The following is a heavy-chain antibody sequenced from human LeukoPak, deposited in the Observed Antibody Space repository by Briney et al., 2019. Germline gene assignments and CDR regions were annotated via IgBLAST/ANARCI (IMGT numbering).Heavy chain of an antibody. Sequence: GGSLRLSCAASGFTFSSYGMHSVRQAPGKGLEWVAFIRYDGSNKYYADSVKGRFTISRDNSKNTLYLQMNSLRAEDTAVYYCANQDIVVVPAAVYYYYYMDVWGKGTTVTVSS. J-gene: IGHJ6*03. D-gene: IGHD2-2*01. V-gene: IGHV3-30*02. CDR2: IRYDGSNK. CDR3: ANQDIVVVPAAVYYYYYMDV. CDR1: GFTFSSYG.